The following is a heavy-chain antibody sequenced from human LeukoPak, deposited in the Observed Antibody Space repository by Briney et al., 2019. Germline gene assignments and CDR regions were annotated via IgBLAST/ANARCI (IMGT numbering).Heavy chain of an antibody. D-gene: IGHD3-10*01. J-gene: IGHJ4*02. CDR1: GFTFSNAW. Sequence: GGSLRLSCGASGFTFSNAWMSWVRQAPGKGLEWVGRIKTKIDGGTTDYAAPVKGRFTISRDDSKNTLYLQMNSLKTEDTAVYYCTTERYYYGSGSYVYDYFDYWGQGTLVTVSS. V-gene: IGHV3-15*01. CDR3: TTERYYYGSGSYVYDYFDY. CDR2: IKTKIDGGTT.